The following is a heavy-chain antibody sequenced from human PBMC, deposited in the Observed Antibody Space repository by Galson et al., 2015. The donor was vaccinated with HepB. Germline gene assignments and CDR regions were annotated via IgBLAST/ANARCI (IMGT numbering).Heavy chain of an antibody. J-gene: IGHJ6*02. D-gene: IGHD2-15*01. CDR2: INAGNGNT. CDR1: GYTFTSYA. CDR3: ARPYCSGGSCYNYYYYGMDV. Sequence: SVKVSCKASGYTFTSYAMHWVRQAPGQRLEWMGWINAGNGNTKYSQKFQGRVTITRDTSASTAYMELSSLRSEDTAVYYCARPYCSGGSCYNYYYYGMDVWGQGTTVTVSS. V-gene: IGHV1-3*01.